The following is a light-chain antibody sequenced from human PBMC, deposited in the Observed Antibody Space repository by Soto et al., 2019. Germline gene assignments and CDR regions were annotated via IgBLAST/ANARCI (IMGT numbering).Light chain of an antibody. CDR3: HQRNDRDAT. Sequence: TQAPDTLYLSPGARATFSCRASQSVSSHLASYQQKPGQAPRLLIYDASKRATAIPITFSGSGSATDLTLIIINQLQPDIVVYFCHQRNDRDATFGQGTKVDI. CDR1: QSVSSH. V-gene: IGKV3-11*01. CDR2: DAS. J-gene: IGKJ1*01.